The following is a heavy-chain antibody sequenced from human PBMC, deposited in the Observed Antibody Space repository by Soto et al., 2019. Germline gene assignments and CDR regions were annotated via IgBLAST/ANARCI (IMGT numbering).Heavy chain of an antibody. CDR1: GFSLSISGVG. Sequence: QITLKESGPALVKPTQTLTLTCTFSGFSLSISGVGVGWIRQPPGKAREWLGIIYWNDDKKYSPSLRSRLGITKDTFRNQVVLTMTNVDPLDTATYYCARRRGYNWNNPAFDYWGQGALVTVSS. V-gene: IGHV2-5*01. D-gene: IGHD1-20*01. CDR3: ARRRGYNWNNPAFDY. CDR2: IYWNDDK. J-gene: IGHJ4*02.